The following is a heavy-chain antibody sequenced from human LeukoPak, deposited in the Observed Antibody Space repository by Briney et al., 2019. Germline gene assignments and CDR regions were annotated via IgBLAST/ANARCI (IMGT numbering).Heavy chain of an antibody. CDR1: RGSIIGYY. CDR3: ARGDYGSGSYSVGSLALDY. V-gene: IGHV4-4*07. D-gene: IGHD3-10*01. Sequence: PETLSVTRTEPRGSIIGYYWSSIRQPARKGLERIGRIFTRGSTNYNPSLKSRVTMSVDTSKNQFSLKLSSVTAADTAVYYCARGDYGSGSYSVGSLALDYWGQGTLVTVSS. J-gene: IGHJ4*02. CDR2: IFTRGST.